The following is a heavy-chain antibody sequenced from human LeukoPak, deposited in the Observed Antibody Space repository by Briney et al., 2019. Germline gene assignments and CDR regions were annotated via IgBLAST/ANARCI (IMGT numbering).Heavy chain of an antibody. D-gene: IGHD3-22*01. CDR3: ARTSSGFLNDY. CDR2: IYTSGST. CDR1: GGSISSYY. V-gene: IGHV4-4*09. Sequence: TPSETLSLTCTVSGGSISSYYWSWIRQPPGKGLEWIGYIYTSGSTNYNPSLKSRVTISVDTSKNQFSLKLSSVTAADTAVYYCARTSSGFLNDYWGQGTLVTVSS. J-gene: IGHJ4*02.